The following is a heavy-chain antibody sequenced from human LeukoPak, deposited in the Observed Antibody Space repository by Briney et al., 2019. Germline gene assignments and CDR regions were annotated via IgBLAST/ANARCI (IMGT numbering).Heavy chain of an antibody. CDR2: IIPIFGTA. D-gene: IGHD2-2*01. V-gene: IGHV1-69*05. CDR1: GGTFSSYA. J-gene: IGHJ3*02. CDR3: ARTSKRGYCSSTSCSLGAFDI. Sequence: SVKVSCKASGGTFSSYAISWVRQAPGQGPEWMGGIIPIFGTANYAQKFQGRVTITTDESTSTAYMELRSLRSEDTAVYYCARTSKRGYCSSTSCSLGAFDISGQGTMVTVSS.